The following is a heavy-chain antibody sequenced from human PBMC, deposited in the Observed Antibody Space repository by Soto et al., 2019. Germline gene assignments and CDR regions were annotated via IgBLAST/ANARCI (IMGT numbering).Heavy chain of an antibody. CDR3: VRQPITLIRGIVDV. D-gene: IGHD3-10*01. Sequence: SETLSLTCTVSGDSISSGSYYWVWIRQPSGKGLEWIGSIDYSGRTYYTPSLKSRVTISVDTSKTHFSLNLRSVTAADTAIYYCVRQPITLIRGIVDVWGQGTTVTVSS. V-gene: IGHV4-39*01. J-gene: IGHJ6*02. CDR1: GDSISSGSYY. CDR2: IDYSGRT.